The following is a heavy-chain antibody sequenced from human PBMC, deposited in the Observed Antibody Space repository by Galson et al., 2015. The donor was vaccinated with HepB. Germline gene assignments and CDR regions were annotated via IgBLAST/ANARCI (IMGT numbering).Heavy chain of an antibody. V-gene: IGHV1-24*01. CDR2: DGET. J-gene: IGHJ4*02. D-gene: IGHD6-19*01. CDR3: ATPPGRYGGGAVAGTEPLFDY. Sequence: DGETIYAQKFQGRVTMTEDTSTDTAYMELSSLRSEDTAVYYCATPPGRYGGGAVAGTEPLFDYWGQGTLVTVSS.